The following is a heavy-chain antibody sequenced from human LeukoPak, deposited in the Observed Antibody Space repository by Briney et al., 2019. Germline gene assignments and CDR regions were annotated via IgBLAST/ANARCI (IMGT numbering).Heavy chain of an antibody. CDR3: ARRYITGWHFDY. J-gene: IGHJ4*02. D-gene: IGHD6-19*01. CDR2: IYSGGST. Sequence: GGSLRLSCATSGFTVSSNYMSWVRQAPGKGLEWVSVIYSGGSTYYADSVKGRFTISRDSSENTLYLQMNSLRAEDTAVYYCARRYITGWHFDYWGQGTLVTVSS. CDR1: GFTVSSNY. V-gene: IGHV3-66*01.